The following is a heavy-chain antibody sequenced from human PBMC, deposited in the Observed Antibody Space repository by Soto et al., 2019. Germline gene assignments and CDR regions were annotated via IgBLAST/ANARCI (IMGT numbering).Heavy chain of an antibody. CDR2: IYPCDSDT. CDR3: ARHGGYSFDYDLEVYYYYYPMDV. Sequence: GESLKISCKGSGYSFSNYWIGWVRQMPGKGLELMGIIYPCDSDTRYSPSFQGQVTISVDKSISTAYLQWSSLKASDTAMYYCARHGGYSFDYDLEVYYYYYPMDVWGQGTTVTVSS. CDR1: GYSFSNYW. V-gene: IGHV5-51*01. D-gene: IGHD5-18*01. J-gene: IGHJ6*02.